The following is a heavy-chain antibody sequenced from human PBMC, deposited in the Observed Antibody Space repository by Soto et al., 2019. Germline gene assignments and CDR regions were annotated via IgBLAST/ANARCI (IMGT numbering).Heavy chain of an antibody. CDR2: IYHSGST. D-gene: IGHD4-17*01. V-gene: IGHV4-30-2*01. Sequence: SETLSLTCAVSGGSISSGGYSWSWIRQPPGKGLEWIGYIYHSGSTYYNPSLKSRVTISVDRSKNQFSLKLSSVTAADTAVYYCARVRMTTVVFDDWGQGTLVTVSS. CDR3: ARVRMTTVVFDD. J-gene: IGHJ4*02. CDR1: GGSISSGGYS.